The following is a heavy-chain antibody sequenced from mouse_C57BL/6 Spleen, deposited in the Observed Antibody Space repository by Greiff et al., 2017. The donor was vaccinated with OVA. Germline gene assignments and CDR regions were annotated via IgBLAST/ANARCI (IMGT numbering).Heavy chain of an antibody. CDR1: GYTFTSYW. Sequence: QVQLQQPGAELVLPGASVKLSCTASGYTFTSYWMHWVKQRPGQGLEWIGEIDPSDSYTNYNQKFKGKSTLTVDKSSSTAYMQLSSLTSEDSAVYYCALITTLVATDYWGQGTTLTVSS. J-gene: IGHJ2*01. CDR2: IDPSDSYT. D-gene: IGHD1-1*01. V-gene: IGHV1-69*01. CDR3: ALITTLVATDY.